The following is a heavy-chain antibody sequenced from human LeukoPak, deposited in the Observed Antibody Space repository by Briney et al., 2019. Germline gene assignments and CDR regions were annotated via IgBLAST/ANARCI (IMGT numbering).Heavy chain of an antibody. CDR3: ARDWSYYDFWGGYHHYYYYYYMDV. CDR2: INPNSGGT. V-gene: IGHV1-2*02. Sequence: GASVKVSCKASGYTFTGYYMHWVRQAPGQGLEWMGWINPNSGGTNYAQKFQGRVTMTRDTSISTAYMELSRLRSDDTAVYYCARDWSYYDFWGGYHHYYYYYYMDVWGKGTTVTVSS. J-gene: IGHJ6*03. D-gene: IGHD3-3*01. CDR1: GYTFTGYY.